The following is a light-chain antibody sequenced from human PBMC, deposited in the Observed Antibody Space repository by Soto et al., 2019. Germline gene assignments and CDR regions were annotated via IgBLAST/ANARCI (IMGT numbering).Light chain of an antibody. CDR1: SSNIGEDY. CDR3: GVWDSSLNGKV. V-gene: IGLV1-51*01. Sequence: QSVLTQPPSISAAPGQTVTISCSGSSSNIGEDYVAWYQQVPGTAPKLIIFESSKRLPGIPDRFSGSRSGTSATLVITGXXXXXXADYYCGVWDSSLNGKVFGGGTKLTVL. J-gene: IGLJ3*02. CDR2: ESS.